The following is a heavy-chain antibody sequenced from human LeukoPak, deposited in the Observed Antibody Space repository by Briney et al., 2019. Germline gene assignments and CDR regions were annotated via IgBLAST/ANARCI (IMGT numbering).Heavy chain of an antibody. CDR3: ARVDGSPYY. J-gene: IGHJ4*02. Sequence: GESLKISCKGSGYTFTGYYMHWVRQAPGQGLEWMGWINPNRGGTNYAQKFQGRVTMTRDTSISTAYMELSRQRSEDTAVYYCARVDGSPYYWGQGTLVTVSS. V-gene: IGHV1-2*02. CDR2: INPNRGGT. CDR1: GYTFTGYY. D-gene: IGHD3-22*01.